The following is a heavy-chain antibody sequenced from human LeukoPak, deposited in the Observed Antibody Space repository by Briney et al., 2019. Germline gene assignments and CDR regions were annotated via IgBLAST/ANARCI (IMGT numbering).Heavy chain of an antibody. V-gene: IGHV4-59*01. CDR2: IYYSGST. CDR1: GGSISSYY. J-gene: IGHJ4*02. Sequence: PSETLSLTCTVSGGSISSYYWSWIRQPPGKGLEWIGYIYYSGSTNYNPSLKSRVTISVDTSKNQFSLKLSSVTAADTAVYYCARAESSGWYGNFDYWGQGTLVIVSS. CDR3: ARAESSGWYGNFDY. D-gene: IGHD6-19*01.